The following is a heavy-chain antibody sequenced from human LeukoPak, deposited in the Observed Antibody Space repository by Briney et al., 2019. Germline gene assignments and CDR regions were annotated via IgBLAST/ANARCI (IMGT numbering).Heavy chain of an antibody. D-gene: IGHD4-17*01. J-gene: IGHJ4*02. CDR3: AKLGTGDYPYFFDS. Sequence: GGSLRLSCAASGFTFSSYAMSWVRQAPGKGLEWVSAVSGSGANTYYADSVQGRFTVSRDNSKNTLYLQMNSLRAEGTAVYYCAKLGTGDYPYFFDSWGQGTLVTVSS. CDR2: VSGSGANT. V-gene: IGHV3-23*01. CDR1: GFTFSSYA.